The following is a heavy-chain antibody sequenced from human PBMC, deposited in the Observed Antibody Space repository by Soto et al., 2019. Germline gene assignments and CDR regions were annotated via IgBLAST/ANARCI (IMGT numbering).Heavy chain of an antibody. Sequence: VQLVQSGAEVRKPGASVKVSCKAPADTFTSYYINWVRQAPGQGLEWMGIINPNGGSTRYAQKFQGRVTLTRDTPASTVYMELSSLKSEDTAVYYCARGERLYYYYYGMDVWGQGSTVTVS. D-gene: IGHD3-3*01. V-gene: IGHV1-46*01. CDR2: INPNGGST. CDR3: ARGERLYYYYYGMDV. CDR1: ADTFTSYY. J-gene: IGHJ6*02.